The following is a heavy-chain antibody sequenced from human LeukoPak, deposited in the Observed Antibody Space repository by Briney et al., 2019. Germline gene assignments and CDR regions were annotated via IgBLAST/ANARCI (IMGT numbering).Heavy chain of an antibody. CDR2: IHPNSGGT. CDR1: GYTFTGYY. J-gene: IGHJ4*02. CDR3: AGEWYSSGRYDY. D-gene: IGHD6-25*01. V-gene: IGHV1-2*02. Sequence: EASVKVSCKASGYTFTGYYMHWVRQAPGQGLEWMGWIHPNSGGTNYAQKFQGRVTMTGDTSISTAYMELSSLRSDDTAVYYCAGEWYSSGRYDYWGQGTLVTVSS.